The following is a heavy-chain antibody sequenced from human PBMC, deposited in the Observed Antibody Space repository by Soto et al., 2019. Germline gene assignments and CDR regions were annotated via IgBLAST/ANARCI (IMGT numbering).Heavy chain of an antibody. CDR3: ARRGDSSGYIDY. D-gene: IGHD3-22*01. CDR1: GDSCTSYW. V-gene: IGHV5-51*01. CDR2: IYPGDSDT. J-gene: IGHJ4*02. Sequence: AXASLKISGKGAGDSCTSYWIGWVRQMPGKGLEWMGIIYPGDSDTRYSPSFQGQVTISADKSISTAYLQWSSLKASDTAMYYCARRGDSSGYIDYWGQGIRVTAPQ.